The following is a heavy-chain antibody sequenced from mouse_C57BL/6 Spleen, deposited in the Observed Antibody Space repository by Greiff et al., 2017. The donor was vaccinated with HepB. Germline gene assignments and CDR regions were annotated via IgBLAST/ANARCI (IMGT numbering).Heavy chain of an antibody. CDR1: GYTFTSYW. J-gene: IGHJ4*01. V-gene: IGHV1-52*01. CDR3: ARGVTTVVATGAMDY. CDR2: IDPSDSET. Sequence: VQLQQPGAELVRPGSSVKLSCKASGYTFTSYWMHWVKQRPIQGLEWIGNIDPSDSETHYNQKFKDKATLTVDKSSSTAYMQLSSLTSEDSAVYYCARGVTTVVATGAMDYWGQGTSVTVSS. D-gene: IGHD1-1*01.